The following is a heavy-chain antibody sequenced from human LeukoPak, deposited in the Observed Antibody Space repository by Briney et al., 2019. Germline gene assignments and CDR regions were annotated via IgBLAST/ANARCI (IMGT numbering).Heavy chain of an antibody. D-gene: IGHD3-16*01. CDR3: ARGAFRDAFDI. V-gene: IGHV3-48*03. Sequence: GGSLRLSCVASGFTFSTSEMSWVRQAPGKGLEWVSFISSSGSLIYYVDSVKGRFTISRDNAKDSLYLQMNSLSAEDTAVYYCARGAFRDAFDIWGQGTMVTVSS. CDR2: ISSSGSLI. CDR1: GFTFSTSE. J-gene: IGHJ3*02.